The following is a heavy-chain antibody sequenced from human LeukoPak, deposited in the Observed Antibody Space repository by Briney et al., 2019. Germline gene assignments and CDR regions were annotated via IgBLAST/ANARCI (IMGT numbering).Heavy chain of an antibody. CDR1: GYTFTGYY. CDR3: AREYDFWSGYSAFNV. J-gene: IGHJ3*01. D-gene: IGHD3-3*01. CDR2: VNPHSGGT. V-gene: IGHV1-2*06. Sequence: ASVEVSCKASGYTFTGYYIHWVRQAPGQGLEWMGRVNPHSGGTDYAQRFQGRVTMTSDTSISTAYMELSGLRSDDTAVYFCAREYDFWSGYSAFNVWGQGTMVTVSS.